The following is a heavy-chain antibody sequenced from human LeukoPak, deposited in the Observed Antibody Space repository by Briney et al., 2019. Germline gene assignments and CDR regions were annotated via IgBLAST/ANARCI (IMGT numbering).Heavy chain of an antibody. J-gene: IGHJ4*02. CDR2: IYYSGST. D-gene: IGHD2-15*01. CDR1: GGSFSSYY. V-gene: IGHV4-59*01. CDR3: AREGWDDSLGWYDY. Sequence: SETLSLTCTVSGGSFSSYYWSWIRQTPGKGLEWIGHIYYSGSTNYNPSLKSRVTISVDTSKNQFSLKLSSVTAADTAVYYCAREGWDDSLGWYDYWGQGTLVTVSS.